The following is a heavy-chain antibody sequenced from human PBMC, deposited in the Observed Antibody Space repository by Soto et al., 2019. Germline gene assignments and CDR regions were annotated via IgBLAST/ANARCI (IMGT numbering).Heavy chain of an antibody. V-gene: IGHV1-18*01. D-gene: IGHD5-18*01. CDR3: ARCIQGDYYYGMDV. J-gene: IGHJ6*02. Sequence: ASVKVSCKVSGYTLAELSRQWVRQAPGQGLEWMGRINADYGNTQYAQKFRGRVTMTTDTSTTTVYMELTNLRSDDTAVYYCARCIQGDYYYGMDVWGQGTTVTVSS. CDR2: INADYGNT. CDR1: GYTLAELS.